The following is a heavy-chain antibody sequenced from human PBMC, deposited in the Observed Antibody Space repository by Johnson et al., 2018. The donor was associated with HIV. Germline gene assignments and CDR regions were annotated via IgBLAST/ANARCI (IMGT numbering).Heavy chain of an antibody. CDR2: ISGTNGTNGDT. CDR1: GLTFSSHA. Sequence: EVQVVESGEGFVQPGGSLRLSCAACGLTFSSHAMNWVRQAPVKGLEWVSIISGTNGTNGDTYYPGSVKGRFTISRENAKNSLYLQMNSLRAGDTAVYYCARESLQAWGKAFDIWGQGTMVTVSS. V-gene: IGHV3-13*01. D-gene: IGHD3-16*01. CDR3: ARESLQAWGKAFDI. J-gene: IGHJ3*02.